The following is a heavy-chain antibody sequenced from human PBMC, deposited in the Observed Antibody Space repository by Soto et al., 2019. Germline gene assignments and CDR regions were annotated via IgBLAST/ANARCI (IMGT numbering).Heavy chain of an antibody. V-gene: IGHV3-64D*06. D-gene: IGHD1-26*01. J-gene: IGHJ4*02. CDR2: ISSNGGST. Sequence: GGSLRLCCSASGFTFSSYAMHWVRQAPGKGLEYVSAISSNGGSTYYADSVKGRFTISRDNSKNTLYLQMSSLRAEDTAVYYCVKMGASGSYGFDYWGQGTLVTVSS. CDR3: VKMGASGSYGFDY. CDR1: GFTFSSYA.